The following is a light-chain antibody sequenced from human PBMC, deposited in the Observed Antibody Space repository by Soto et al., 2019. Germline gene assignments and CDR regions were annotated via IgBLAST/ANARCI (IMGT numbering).Light chain of an antibody. CDR1: QSISTH. Sequence: DIQMTQSPSSLSASVGDRVTITCRASQSISTHLNWYQQKPGKAPHLLIYAASSLHRADPSRFRGSGSETDFTLTISSLQPEDSATYYCQQSYSTPQTFGQGTKVEIK. CDR3: QQSYSTPQT. V-gene: IGKV1-39*01. J-gene: IGKJ1*01. CDR2: AAS.